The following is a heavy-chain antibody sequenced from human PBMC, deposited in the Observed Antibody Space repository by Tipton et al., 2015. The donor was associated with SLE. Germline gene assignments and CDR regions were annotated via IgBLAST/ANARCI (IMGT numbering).Heavy chain of an antibody. CDR2: TYYRSKWYN. CDR3: ARERAAAGAGYFQY. V-gene: IGHV6-1*01. CDR1: GDRVSSNSAA. D-gene: IGHD6-13*01. J-gene: IGHJ1*01. Sequence: GLVKPSQTLSLTCAISGDRVSSNSAAWNWIWQSPSRGLEWLGRTYYRSKWYNDYAVSVKSRITINPDTSKNQIYLQRNSVTPADTAVYYCARERAAAGAGYFQYSGQGTLVTVPS.